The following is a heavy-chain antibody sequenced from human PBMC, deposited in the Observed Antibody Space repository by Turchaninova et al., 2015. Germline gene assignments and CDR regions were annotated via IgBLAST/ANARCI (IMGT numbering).Heavy chain of an antibody. V-gene: IGHV5-10-1*03. Sequence: ELQLVQSGAEVRKPVDSLGLSCKGSGYSFTSYLISWVRPMPGKGLAWMGSIDPSDSSTNYIPSFQGHVTISADRSISTAYLQWSSLKASDTAMFYCARHQYRALQYWGQGTLVTVPS. D-gene: IGHD6-6*01. CDR3: ARHQYRALQY. CDR1: GYSFTSYL. CDR2: IDPSDSST. J-gene: IGHJ4*02.